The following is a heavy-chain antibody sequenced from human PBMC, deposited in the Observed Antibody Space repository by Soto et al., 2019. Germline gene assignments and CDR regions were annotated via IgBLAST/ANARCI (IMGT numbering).Heavy chain of an antibody. CDR1: GGSISSYY. CDR3: ARVLRQYYYGSGRNNWFDP. CDR2: IYYSGST. V-gene: IGHV4-59*01. D-gene: IGHD3-10*01. Sequence: SETLSLTCTVSGGSISSYYWSWIRQPPGKGLEWIGYIYYSGSTNYNPSLKSRVTISVDTSKNQFSLKPSSVTAADTAVYYCARVLRQYYYGSGRNNWFDPWGQGTLVTVSS. J-gene: IGHJ5*02.